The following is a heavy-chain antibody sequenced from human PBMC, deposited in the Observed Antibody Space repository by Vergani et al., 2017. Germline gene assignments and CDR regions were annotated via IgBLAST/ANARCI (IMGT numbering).Heavy chain of an antibody. D-gene: IGHD3-10*01. J-gene: IGHJ1*01. CDR1: GATFRSNT. V-gene: IGHV1-2*02. CDR3: ARPYYYGSGSLLH. Sequence: QVQLVQSGAEVKKPGSSVKVSCKASGATFRSNTISWVRQVPGQGLEWMGWINPNSGGTNYAQKFQGRVTMTRDTSISTAYMELSRLRSDDTAVYYCARPYYYGSGSLLHWGQGTLVTVSS. CDR2: INPNSGGT.